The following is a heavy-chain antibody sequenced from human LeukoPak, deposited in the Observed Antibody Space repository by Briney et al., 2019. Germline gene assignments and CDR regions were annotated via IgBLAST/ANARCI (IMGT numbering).Heavy chain of an antibody. CDR1: GFTFAIYA. D-gene: IGHD3-22*01. CDR3: ARDLVGGWDDSSGYYYGYFDY. CDR2: ISYDGNNK. J-gene: IGHJ4*02. V-gene: IGHV3-30-3*01. Sequence: GGSLRLSCAASGFTFAIYAMHWVRQAPGKGLEWVAVISYDGNNKYYADSVKGRFTISRDNSKNTLYLQMNSLRAKDTAVYYCARDLVGGWDDSSGYYYGYFDYWDRGTLVAVSS.